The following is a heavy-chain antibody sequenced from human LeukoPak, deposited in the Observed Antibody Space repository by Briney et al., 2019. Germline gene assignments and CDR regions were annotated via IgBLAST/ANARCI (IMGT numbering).Heavy chain of an antibody. D-gene: IGHD1-14*01. CDR2: ISYDGSNK. CDR1: GFTFSSYG. V-gene: IGHV3-30*18. Sequence: GGSLRLSCAASGFTFSSYGMHWVRQAPGKGLEWVAVISYDGSNKYYADSVKGRFTISRDNSKDTLYLQMNSLRAEDTAVYYCAKDFSGQPFDYWGQGTLVTVSS. CDR3: AKDFSGQPFDY. J-gene: IGHJ4*02.